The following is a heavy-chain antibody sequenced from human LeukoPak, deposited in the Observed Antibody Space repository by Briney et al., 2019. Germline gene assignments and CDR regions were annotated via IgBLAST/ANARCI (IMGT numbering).Heavy chain of an antibody. CDR1: GGSFSGYY. V-gene: IGHV4-34*01. D-gene: IGHD2-15*01. CDR3: ARRRAKYCSGGSCYPQARWFDP. CDR2: INHSGST. J-gene: IGHJ5*02. Sequence: SGTLSLTCAVYGGSFSGYYWSWIRQPPGKGLEWIGEINHSGSTNYNPSLKSRVTISVDTSKNQFSLKLSSVTAADTAVYYCARRRAKYCSGGSCYPQARWFDPWGQGTLVTVSS.